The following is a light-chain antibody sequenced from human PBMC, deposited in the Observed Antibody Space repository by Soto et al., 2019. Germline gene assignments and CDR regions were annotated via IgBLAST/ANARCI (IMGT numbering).Light chain of an antibody. V-gene: IGKV1-9*01. Sequence: DIQLTQSPSFLSASVGDRVTITCRASQGISSYLAWYQQKPGKAPKLLIYAASTLQSGVPSRFSGSGSGPEFTLTFRRPHPKDFTTYHCPQLNRYPFLTFGGGTKVEIK. CDR1: QGISSY. J-gene: IGKJ4*01. CDR3: PQLNRYPFLT. CDR2: AAS.